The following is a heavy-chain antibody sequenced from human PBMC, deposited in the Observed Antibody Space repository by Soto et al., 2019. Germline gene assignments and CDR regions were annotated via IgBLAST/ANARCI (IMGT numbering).Heavy chain of an antibody. Sequence: PGESLKISCKGSGYSFTSYWIGWVRQMPGKGLEWMGIVYPGDSDTRYSPSFQGQVTISADKSISTAYLQWSSLKASDTAMYYCASPRKQWLRAFDIWGKGTMVTVSS. CDR3: ASPRKQWLRAFDI. J-gene: IGHJ3*02. CDR1: GYSFTSYW. V-gene: IGHV5-51*01. CDR2: VYPGDSDT. D-gene: IGHD6-19*01.